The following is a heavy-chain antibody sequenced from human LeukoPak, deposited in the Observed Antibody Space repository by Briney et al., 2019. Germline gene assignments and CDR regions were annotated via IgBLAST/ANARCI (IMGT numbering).Heavy chain of an antibody. V-gene: IGHV1-2*04. J-gene: IGHJ5*02. CDR2: INPNSGGT. D-gene: IGHD3-9*01. CDR3: AREIMGTILRFDP. CDR1: GYTFTGYY. Sequence: GASVKVSCKASGYTFTGYYMHWVRQAPGQGLEWMGWINPNSGGTNYAQKFQGWVTMTRDTSISTAYMELSRLRSDDTAVYYCAREIMGTILRFDPWGQGTLVTVSS.